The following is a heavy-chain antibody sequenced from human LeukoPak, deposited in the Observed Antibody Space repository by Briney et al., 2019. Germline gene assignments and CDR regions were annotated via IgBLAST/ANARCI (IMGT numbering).Heavy chain of an antibody. D-gene: IGHD6-13*01. CDR3: ARTIAAAGTEWFDP. CDR2: INWNGGST. V-gene: IGHV3-20*01. J-gene: IGHJ5*02. CDR1: GFTFDDYG. Sequence: PGGSLRLSCAASGFTFDDYGMSWVRRAPGKGLEWVSGINWNGGSTGYADSVKGRFTISRDNAKNSLYLQMNSLRAEDTALYHCARTIAAAGTEWFDPWGQGTLVTVSS.